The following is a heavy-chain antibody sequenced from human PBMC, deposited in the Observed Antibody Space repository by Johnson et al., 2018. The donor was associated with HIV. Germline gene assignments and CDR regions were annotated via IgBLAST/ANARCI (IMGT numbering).Heavy chain of an antibody. J-gene: IGHJ3*02. CDR1: GFTFSSYA. V-gene: IGHV3-30*02. D-gene: IGHD4-17*01. CDR2: IWYDGSRK. Sequence: QVQLVESGGGLVQPGGSLRLSCAASGFTFSSYAMSWVRQAPGKGLEWVAFIWYDGSRKYYPDSVKGRFTISRVNSKNMLYLQMNSLRVEDTAVYYCVKEASRGTVTQAPDAFDIWGQGTMVTVSS. CDR3: VKEASRGTVTQAPDAFDI.